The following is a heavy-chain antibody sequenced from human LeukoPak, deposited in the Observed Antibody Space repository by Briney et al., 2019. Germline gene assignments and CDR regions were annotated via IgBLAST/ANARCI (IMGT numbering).Heavy chain of an antibody. D-gene: IGHD3-10*02. Sequence: GGSLRLSCAASGFTFNSYEMNWVRQAPGKGLGWVSYISSSGSTIYYADSVKGRFTISRDNAKNSLYLQMNSLRAEDTAVYYCAELGITMIGGVWGKGTTVTISS. CDR1: GFTFNSYE. CDR2: ISSSGSTI. V-gene: IGHV3-48*03. CDR3: AELGITMIGGV. J-gene: IGHJ6*04.